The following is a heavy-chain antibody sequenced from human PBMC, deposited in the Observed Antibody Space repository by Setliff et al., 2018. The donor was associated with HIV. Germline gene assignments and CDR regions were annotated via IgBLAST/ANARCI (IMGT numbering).Heavy chain of an antibody. D-gene: IGHD3-9*01. J-gene: IGHJ5*02. CDR1: SYSFTNFG. CDR2: ISDYNSNT. V-gene: IGHV1-18*01. CDR3: ARRADRFDL. Sequence: ASVKVSCKAPSYSFTNFGISWLRQAPGQGLEWMGWISDYNSNTEYAQKFQGRVTMTKDTSTSTAYMELRSLRPDDTAVYFCARRADRFDLWGQGTLVTVSS.